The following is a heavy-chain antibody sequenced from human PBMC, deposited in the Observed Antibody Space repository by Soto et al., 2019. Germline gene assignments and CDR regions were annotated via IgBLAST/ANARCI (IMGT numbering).Heavy chain of an antibody. CDR1: GNTLTYVY. D-gene: IGHD3-22*01. J-gene: IGHJ4*02. CDR2: ITPFNGNT. CDR3: ASGRYDASGYFDY. Sequence: TSVKVTCKGSGNTLTYVYLHWVRQAPGQALEWMGWITPFNGNTKYAQKFQDRVTFTGDTPLNTAYMELSSLRSDDTAMFYCASGRYDASGYFDYWGQGTLVTVSS. V-gene: IGHV1-45*02.